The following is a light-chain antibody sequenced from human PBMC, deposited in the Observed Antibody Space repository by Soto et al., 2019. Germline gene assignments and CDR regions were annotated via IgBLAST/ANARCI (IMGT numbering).Light chain of an antibody. J-gene: IGKJ4*01. CDR2: GAS. V-gene: IGKV3-20*01. CDR3: QQYGDSPT. CDR1: QSVTSSY. Sequence: VRTQSPATLSLSPGERVTLSSRASQSVTSSYLAWYQQKPGQAPRLLIYGASNRATGIPDRFSGSGSGTDFTLTISRLEPEDFAVYYCQQYGDSPTFGGGTKVDIK.